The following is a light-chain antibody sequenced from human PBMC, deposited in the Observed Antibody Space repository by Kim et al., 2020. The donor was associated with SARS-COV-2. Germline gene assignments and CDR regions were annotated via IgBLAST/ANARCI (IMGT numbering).Light chain of an antibody. V-gene: IGLV3-9*01. CDR2: RDR. CDR3: QVWDSSSWV. J-gene: IGLJ3*02. CDR1: NIGSKN. Sequence: SYELTQPLSVSVALGQTARITCGENNIGSKNVHWFQQKPGQAPVLVIYRDRNRPSGIPERFSGSNSGNTATLTISRAQAGDEADYYCQVWDSSSWVFGGG.